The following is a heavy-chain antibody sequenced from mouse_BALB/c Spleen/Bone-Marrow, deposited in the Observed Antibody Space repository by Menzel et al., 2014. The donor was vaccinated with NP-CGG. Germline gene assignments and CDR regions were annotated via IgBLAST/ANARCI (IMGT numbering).Heavy chain of an antibody. V-gene: IGHV2-9*02. Sequence: VKLVESGPGLVAPSQSLFIPWTVSGVLLTSYGVNWVRQPPRKGLEWLGVILGGGSTNYNSALMSRQSISKDNSKSQVSLKMNSLQTDDTAMYYCARVDYDDYYAMDYWGQGTSVTVSS. CDR1: GVLLTSYG. D-gene: IGHD2-4*01. CDR2: ILGGGST. J-gene: IGHJ4*01. CDR3: ARVDYDDYYAMDY.